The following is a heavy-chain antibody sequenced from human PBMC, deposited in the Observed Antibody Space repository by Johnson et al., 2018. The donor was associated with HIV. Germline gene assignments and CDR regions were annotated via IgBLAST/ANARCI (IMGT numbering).Heavy chain of an antibody. Sequence: QVPLVESGGDFFKPGGSLRLSCAASGFIFSDYYMTWIRQAPGKGLESISYISSSSRTIYYADSVKGRFTIYRDNAKNSLYLQMNSLRAEDTAVYYCARDSYDISGQQHDAFDIWGQGTMVTVSS. J-gene: IGHJ3*02. V-gene: IGHV3-11*04. CDR2: ISSSSRTI. CDR3: ARDSYDISGQQHDAFDI. D-gene: IGHD3-22*01. CDR1: GFIFSDYY.